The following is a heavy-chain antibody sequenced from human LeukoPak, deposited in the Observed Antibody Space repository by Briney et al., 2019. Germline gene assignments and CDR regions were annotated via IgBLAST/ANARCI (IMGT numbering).Heavy chain of an antibody. V-gene: IGHV4-4*07. Sequence: PSETLSLTCAVYGGSFSGYYWSWIRQPPGKGLEWIGRIYTSGSTNYNPSLKSRVTMSVDTSKNQFSLKLSSVTAADTAVYYCARDSSYDFWSGNGGFDYWGQGTLVTVSS. CDR2: IYTSGST. CDR3: ARDSSYDFWSGNGGFDY. D-gene: IGHD3-3*01. J-gene: IGHJ4*02. CDR1: GGSFSGYY.